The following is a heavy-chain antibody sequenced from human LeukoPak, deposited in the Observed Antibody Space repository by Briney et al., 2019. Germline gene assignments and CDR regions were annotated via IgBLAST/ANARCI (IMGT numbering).Heavy chain of an antibody. CDR1: GFTFSSYE. Sequence: GGSLRLSCAASGFTFSSYEMNWVRQAPGKGLEWVANIKQDGSEKYYVDSVKGRFTISRDNAKNSLYLQMNSLRAEDTAVYYCARGRRGYSYGASYWGQGTLVTVSS. CDR3: ARGRRGYSYGASY. V-gene: IGHV3-7*01. D-gene: IGHD5-18*01. J-gene: IGHJ4*02. CDR2: IKQDGSEK.